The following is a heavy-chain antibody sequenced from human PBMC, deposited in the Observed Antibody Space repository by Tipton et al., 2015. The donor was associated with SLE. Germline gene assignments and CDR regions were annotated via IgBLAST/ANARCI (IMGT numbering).Heavy chain of an antibody. CDR2: IFYGGSA. V-gene: IGHV4-39*07. J-gene: IGHJ6*03. CDR3: ARAPGLDRDYYYYYYMDV. D-gene: IGHD3/OR15-3a*01. Sequence: WVRQAPGKGLEWIGSIFYGGSAYYNPSLKSRVTISVDTSKNQFSLKLSSVTAADTAVYYCARAPGLDRDYYYYYYMDVWGKGTTVTVSS.